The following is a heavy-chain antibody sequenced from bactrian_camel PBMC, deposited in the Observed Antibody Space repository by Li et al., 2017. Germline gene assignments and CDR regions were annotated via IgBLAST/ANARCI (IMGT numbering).Heavy chain of an antibody. Sequence: HVQLVESGGGSVQPGRSLRISCTTSGLSYTDYSMGWFRQAPGKEREGVASIRNDGITTYADSVKGRFTISKDNAKNTLDLQIDSLQPEDTAMYYCAVLTQFNHCRGVFVSIWQQYASWGRGTQVTVS. V-gene: IGHV3S53*01. CDR3: AVLTQFNHCRGVFVSIWQQYAS. CDR2: IRNDGIT. D-gene: IGHD6*01. CDR1: GLSYTDYS. J-gene: IGHJ4*01.